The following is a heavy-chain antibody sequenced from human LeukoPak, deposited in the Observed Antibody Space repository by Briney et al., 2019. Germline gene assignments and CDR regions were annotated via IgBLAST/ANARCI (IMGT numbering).Heavy chain of an antibody. J-gene: IGHJ4*02. D-gene: IGHD6-19*01. V-gene: IGHV1-46*01. Sequence: ASVKVSCKASGYTFTNYYMHWVRQAPGQGLEWMGIINPSGGSTSYAQKFQGRVTMTRDTSTSTVYMELSSLRSEDTAVYYCARDQGVSIAVAGLDYWGQGTLVTVSS. CDR1: GYTFTNYY. CDR2: INPSGGST. CDR3: ARDQGVSIAVAGLDY.